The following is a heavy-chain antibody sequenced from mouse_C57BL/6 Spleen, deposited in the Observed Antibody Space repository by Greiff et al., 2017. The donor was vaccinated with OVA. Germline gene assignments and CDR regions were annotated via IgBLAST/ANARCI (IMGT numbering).Heavy chain of an antibody. J-gene: IGHJ4*01. CDR3: TYYYGSSPYAMDY. D-gene: IGHD1-1*01. CDR1: GFTFSNYW. CDR2: IRLKSDNYAT. Sequence: EVMLVESGGGLVQPGGSMKLSCVASGFTFSNYWMNWVRQSPEKGLEWVAQIRLKSDNYATHYAESVKGRFTISRDDSKSSVYLQMNNLRAEDTGIYYCTYYYGSSPYAMDYWGQGTSVTVSS. V-gene: IGHV6-3*01.